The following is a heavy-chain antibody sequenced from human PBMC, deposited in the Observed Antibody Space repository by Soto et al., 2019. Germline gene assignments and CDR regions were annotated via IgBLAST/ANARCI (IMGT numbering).Heavy chain of an antibody. CDR1: GGSISSSSYY. CDR2: MYYSGST. Sequence: ASETLSLRCTVSGGSISSSSYYWGWIRQPPGKGLEWIGTMYYSGSTYYNPSLKSRVTISVDTSKNQFSLKLNSVTAADTAVYYCARHDPYCGGDRCDWFDPWGQGTLVTVSS. CDR3: ARHDPYCGGDRCDWFDP. J-gene: IGHJ5*02. V-gene: IGHV4-39*01. D-gene: IGHD2-21*02.